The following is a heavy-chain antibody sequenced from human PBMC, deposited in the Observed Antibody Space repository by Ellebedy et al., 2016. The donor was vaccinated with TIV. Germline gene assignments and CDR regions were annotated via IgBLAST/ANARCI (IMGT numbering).Heavy chain of an antibody. CDR2: IYYSGST. J-gene: IGHJ6*02. CDR1: GGSISSSSNY. CDR3: ASQAVAGTYYYYGMDV. V-gene: IGHV4-39*01. Sequence: MPSETLSLTCTVSGGSISSSSNYRGWIRQPPGKGLEWIGSIYYSGSTYYNPSLKSRVTISVDTSKNQFSLKLSSVTAADTAVYYCASQAVAGTYYYYGMDVWGQGTTVTVSS. D-gene: IGHD6-19*01.